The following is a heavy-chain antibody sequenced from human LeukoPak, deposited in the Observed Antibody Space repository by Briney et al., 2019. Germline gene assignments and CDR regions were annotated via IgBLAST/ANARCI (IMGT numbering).Heavy chain of an antibody. V-gene: IGHV4-59*01. J-gene: IGHJ4*02. CDR2: IYYSGST. Sequence: KPSETLSLTCTVSGGSISSYYWSWIRQPPGKGLEWIGYIYYSGSTNYNPSLKSRVTISVDTSKNQFSLKLSSVTAADTAVYYCARGVSFYDSSGYPYFDYWGQGTLVTVSS. D-gene: IGHD3-22*01. CDR1: GGSISSYY. CDR3: ARGVSFYDSSGYPYFDY.